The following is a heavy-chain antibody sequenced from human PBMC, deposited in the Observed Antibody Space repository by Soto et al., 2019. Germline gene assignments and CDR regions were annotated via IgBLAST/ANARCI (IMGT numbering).Heavy chain of an antibody. CDR1: GDSVSSNSAA. D-gene: IGHD6-6*01. J-gene: IGHJ6*02. Sequence: PSPTLSLTCAISGDSVSSNSAAWNWLRQSPSRGLEWLGRTYYRSKWYNDYAVSVKSRITINPDTSKNQFSLQLNSVTPEDTAVYFSAGERGSSYYYYGMDVWGQGTTVNVSS. CDR3: AGERGSSYYYYGMDV. CDR2: TYYRSKWYN. V-gene: IGHV6-1*01.